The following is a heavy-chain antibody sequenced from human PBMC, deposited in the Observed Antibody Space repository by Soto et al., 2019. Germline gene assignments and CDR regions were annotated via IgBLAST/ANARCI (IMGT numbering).Heavy chain of an antibody. Sequence: QIQLVQSGAEVKKPGASVKVSCKASGYTFTDHGISWVRQAPGQGFEWMGWISAYNDYTAYAQKFQGRVTMTTDKYTNTAYLALRRLTSDDTAVYYCAQDRPRLPQNFLDVYWGQGTLVTVSS. CDR1: GYTFTDHG. D-gene: IGHD3-16*01. CDR3: AQDRPRLPQNFLDVY. V-gene: IGHV1-18*01. CDR2: ISAYNDYT. J-gene: IGHJ4*02.